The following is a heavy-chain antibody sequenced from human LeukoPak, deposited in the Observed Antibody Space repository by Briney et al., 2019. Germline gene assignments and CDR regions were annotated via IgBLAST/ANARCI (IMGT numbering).Heavy chain of an antibody. V-gene: IGHV4-59*08. Sequence: SETLSLTCTVSGGSISSYYWSWTRQPPGKGLEWIGYIYYSGSTNYNPSLKSRVTISVDTSKNQFSLKLSSVTAADTAVYYCARHGHIAVAGRHPFDYWGQGTLVTVSS. CDR2: IYYSGST. D-gene: IGHD6-19*01. CDR3: ARHGHIAVAGRHPFDY. CDR1: GGSISSYY. J-gene: IGHJ4*02.